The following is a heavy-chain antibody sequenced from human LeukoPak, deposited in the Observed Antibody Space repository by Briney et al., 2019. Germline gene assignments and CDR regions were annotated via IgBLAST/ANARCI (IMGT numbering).Heavy chain of an antibody. J-gene: IGHJ4*02. D-gene: IGHD6-6*01. Sequence: TSETLSLTCTVSGGSISSSSYYWGWIRQPPGKGLEWIGSIYYSGSTYYNPSLKSRVTIPVDTSKNQFALKLSSVTAADTAVYYCARRAARRGDFDYWGQGTLVTVSS. CDR1: GGSISSSSYY. CDR2: IYYSGST. V-gene: IGHV4-39*01. CDR3: ARRAARRGDFDY.